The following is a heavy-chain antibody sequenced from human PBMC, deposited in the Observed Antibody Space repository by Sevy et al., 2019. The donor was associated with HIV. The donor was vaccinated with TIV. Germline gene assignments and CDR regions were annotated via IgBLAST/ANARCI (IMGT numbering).Heavy chain of an antibody. CDR1: GVSVSSDNYY. CDR2: IFYTGNT. Sequence: SETLSLTCTVSGVSVSSDNYYWIWIRQSPGKGLEWIGYIFYTGNTNYNPSLKSRVTISVDTSKSQFSLKLNSMTAADTAVYYCARGYYSVLTHGSWLDAWGQGTLVTVSS. D-gene: IGHD3-9*01. J-gene: IGHJ5*02. V-gene: IGHV4-61*01. CDR3: ARGYYSVLTHGSWLDA.